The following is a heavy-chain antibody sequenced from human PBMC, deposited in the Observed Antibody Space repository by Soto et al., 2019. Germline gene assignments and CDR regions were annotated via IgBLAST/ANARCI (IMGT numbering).Heavy chain of an antibody. CDR2: SNTGRGNT. CDR1: GYTFTRYT. V-gene: IGHV1-3*04. Sequence: QVQLVQYGAELKKPGARGKISCKTSGYTFTRYTIHWVRQAPGQRLEWMGWSNTGRGNTKYSEKLQGRVTITADTSARTAYMELSSLTSADTALYYCSRDAHSSGYYSDYWGQGTQVTVSS. J-gene: IGHJ4*02. D-gene: IGHD5-18*01. CDR3: SRDAHSSGYYSDY.